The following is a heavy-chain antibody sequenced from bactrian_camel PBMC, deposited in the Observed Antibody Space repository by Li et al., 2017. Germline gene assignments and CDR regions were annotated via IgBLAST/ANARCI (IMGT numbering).Heavy chain of an antibody. CDR1: GDTSRTHC. V-gene: IGHV3S53*01. Sequence: VQLVESGGGSVQAGGSLRLSCAASGDTSRTHCMAWFRQVPGKEREGVASIDSDGRTTYADSVTGRFTISKDNARNTLYLQMDSLKLEDTAMYFCAAEPDLRSGSAWQIPLFPLKGQGTQVTVS. J-gene: IGHJ4*01. CDR2: IDSDGRT. D-gene: IGHD6*01.